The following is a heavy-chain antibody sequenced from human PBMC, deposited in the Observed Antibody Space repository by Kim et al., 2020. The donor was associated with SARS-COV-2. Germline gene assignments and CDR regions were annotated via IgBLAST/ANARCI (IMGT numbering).Heavy chain of an antibody. CDR3: ARIMEDILTGYYPFDY. Sequence: SLKSRVTISVDTSKNQFSLKLSSVTAADTAVYYCARIMEDILTGYYPFDYWGQGTLVTVSS. V-gene: IGHV4-39*01. J-gene: IGHJ4*02. D-gene: IGHD3-9*01.